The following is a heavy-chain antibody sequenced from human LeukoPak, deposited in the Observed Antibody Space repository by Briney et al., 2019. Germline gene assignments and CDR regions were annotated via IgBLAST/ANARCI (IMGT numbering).Heavy chain of an antibody. CDR1: GGSISSSSYY. Sequence: SETLSLTCTVSGGSISSSSYYWGWIRQPPGKGLEWIGSIYCSGSTYYNPSLKSRVTISVDTSKNQFSLKLSSVTAADTAVYYCARRGPLVGATYYFDYWGQGTLVTVSS. CDR3: ARRGPLVGATYYFDY. V-gene: IGHV4-39*01. D-gene: IGHD1-26*01. CDR2: IYCSGST. J-gene: IGHJ4*02.